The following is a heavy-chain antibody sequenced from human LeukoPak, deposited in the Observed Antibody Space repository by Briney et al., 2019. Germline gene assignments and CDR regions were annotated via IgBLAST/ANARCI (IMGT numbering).Heavy chain of an antibody. V-gene: IGHV1-69*06. CDR2: IIPLFGTT. J-gene: IGHJ6*03. CDR3: ARGDDYYYYYMDV. CDR1: GGTFSSYA. Sequence: SVKVSCKASGGTFSSYAISWVRQAPGQGLERMGGIIPLFGTTNYAQKFQGRVTITADKSTSTAYMELSSLRSEDTAVYYCARGDDYYYYYMDVWGKGTTVTVSS.